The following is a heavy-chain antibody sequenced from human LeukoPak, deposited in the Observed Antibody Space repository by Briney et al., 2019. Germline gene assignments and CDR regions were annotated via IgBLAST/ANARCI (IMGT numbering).Heavy chain of an antibody. CDR1: GFTFSSYS. V-gene: IGHV3-21*01. CDR2: ISSSSSYI. J-gene: IGHJ4*02. Sequence: GGSLRLSCAASGFTFSSYSMNWVRQAPGKGLEWVSSISSSSSYIYYADSVKGRFTISRDNAKNSLYLQMNSLRAEDTAVYYCAREWAAAGTGSWSLDYWGQGTLVTVSS. CDR3: AREWAAAGTGSWSLDY. D-gene: IGHD6-13*01.